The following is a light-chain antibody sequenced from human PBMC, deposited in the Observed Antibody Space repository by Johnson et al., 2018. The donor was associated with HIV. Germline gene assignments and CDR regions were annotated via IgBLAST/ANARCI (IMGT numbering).Light chain of an antibody. CDR2: DNN. Sequence: VLTQPPSVSAAPGQKVIISCSGSSSNIGNNYVSWYQQLPGTAPKLLIYDNNKRPSGIPGRFSGSKSGTSATLDITGLQTGDEADYYCGTWDSSLTSYVFGAGTKVTVL. CDR1: SSNIGNNY. CDR3: GTWDSSLTSYV. J-gene: IGLJ1*01. V-gene: IGLV1-51*01.